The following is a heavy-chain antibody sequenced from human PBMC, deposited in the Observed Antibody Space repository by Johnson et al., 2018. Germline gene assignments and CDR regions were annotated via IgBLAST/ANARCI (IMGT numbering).Heavy chain of an antibody. Sequence: VQLVESGGGVVQPGRSLRLSCAASGFTFSNYWMGWVRQAPGKGLEWVANIKKDGSEKYYVDSLKRRFTISRDNAKNSLYLQMNSRRGEDRAVYYGGRRGDYDEGYFQHWGQGTLVIVSA. CDR1: GFTFSNYW. CDR3: GRRGDYDEGYFQH. J-gene: IGHJ1*01. CDR2: IKKDGSEK. D-gene: IGHD4-17*01. V-gene: IGHV3-7*01.